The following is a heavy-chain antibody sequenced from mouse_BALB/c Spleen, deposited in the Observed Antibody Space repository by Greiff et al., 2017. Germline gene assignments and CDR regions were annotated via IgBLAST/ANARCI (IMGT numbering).Heavy chain of an antibody. J-gene: IGHJ4*01. CDR1: GYTFTDYE. CDR2: IDPETGGT. CDR3: ARSSYRYDEGTMDY. D-gene: IGHD2-14*01. V-gene: IGHV1-15*01. Sequence: VQLQQSGAELVRPGASVTLSCKASGYTFTDYEMHWVKQTPVHGLEWIGAIDPETGGTAYNQKFKGKATLTVDNSSSTAYMELRSLTSEDSAVYYCARSSYRYDEGTMDYWGQGTSVTVSS.